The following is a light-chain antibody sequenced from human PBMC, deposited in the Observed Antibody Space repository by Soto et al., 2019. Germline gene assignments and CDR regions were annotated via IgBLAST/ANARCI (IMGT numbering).Light chain of an antibody. CDR2: EVS. Sequence: QSVLTQPASVSGSPGQSITISCTGTSSDIGVYNYVSWYQQHPGKAPKLMIYEVSNRPSGVSNRFSGSKSGNTASLTISGLQAEDEADYCCSSYTTSSTLNVVFGGGTKVTVL. CDR1: SSDIGVYNY. J-gene: IGLJ2*01. CDR3: SSYTTSSTLNVV. V-gene: IGLV2-14*01.